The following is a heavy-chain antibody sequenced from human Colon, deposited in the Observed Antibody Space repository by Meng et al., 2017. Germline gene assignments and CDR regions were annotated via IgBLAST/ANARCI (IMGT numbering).Heavy chain of an antibody. CDR1: GYIFTTYG. D-gene: IGHD6-19*01. Sequence: QVKLVQSGAEVKKPGALVKVSCKASGYIFTTYGISWVRQAPGEGLEWMGWISAYNGNTNSAQKFQDRVTMTTDTSTNTAYMELRSLRSDDTAMYYCARDRQWLGSDYWGQGTLVTVSS. J-gene: IGHJ4*02. CDR2: ISAYNGNT. V-gene: IGHV1-18*01. CDR3: ARDRQWLGSDY.